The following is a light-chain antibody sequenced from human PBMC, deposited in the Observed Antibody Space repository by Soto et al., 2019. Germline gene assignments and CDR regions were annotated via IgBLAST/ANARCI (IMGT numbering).Light chain of an antibody. CDR2: AAS. V-gene: IGKV1-9*01. CDR1: QDINYY. CDR3: LQHNSYPPT. Sequence: IQLTQSPSSLSASVGDRVTITCRASQDINYYLAWYQQKPGTAPKLLIYAASSLQSGVPSRFSGSGSGTEFTLTISSLQPEDFATYYCLQHNSYPPTFGGGTKVDIK. J-gene: IGKJ4*01.